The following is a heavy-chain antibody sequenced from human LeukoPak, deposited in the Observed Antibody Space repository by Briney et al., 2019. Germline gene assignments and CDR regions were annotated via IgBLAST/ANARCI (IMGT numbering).Heavy chain of an antibody. CDR2: YWHSATT. CDR3: ARNKVMALAHYFDY. Sequence: PSETLSLTCTVSGYSFTSAGYWGWIRPRPGKGLEWIGTYWHSATTYYNPSLKSRVTISIDASKNQFSLKLSSVTAADTAVYYCARNKVMALAHYFDYWGPGTLVTVSS. J-gene: IGHJ4*02. V-gene: IGHV4-38-2*02. CDR1: GYSFTSAGY. D-gene: IGHD2-21*01.